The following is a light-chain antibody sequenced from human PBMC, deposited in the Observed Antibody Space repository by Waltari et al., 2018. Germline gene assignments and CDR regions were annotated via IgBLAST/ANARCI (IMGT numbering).Light chain of an antibody. J-gene: IGKJ1*01. CDR1: QSVRSGY. CDR2: DAS. V-gene: IGKV3-20*01. CDR3: QQHDNSLWT. Sequence: ETVLTQSPGTLSSSPGESATLSCRASQSVRSGYLAWYQQKPGQAPRLLIFDASTRASGIPDRFSGSGSGTDFTLTITRLEPEDFAVYFCQQHDNSLWTFGQGTKVEVK.